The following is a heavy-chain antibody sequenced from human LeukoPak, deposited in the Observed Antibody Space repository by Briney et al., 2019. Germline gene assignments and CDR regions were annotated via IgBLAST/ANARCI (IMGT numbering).Heavy chain of an antibody. D-gene: IGHD3-9*01. J-gene: IGHJ6*03. Sequence: SVKVSCKASGGTFSSYAISWVRQAPGQGLEWMGGIIPIFGTANYAQKFQGRVTITTDESTSTAYMELSSLRSEDTAVYYCASGGYYNKGTDHYYYYMDVWGKGTTVTVSS. CDR1: GGTFSSYA. CDR2: IIPIFGTA. CDR3: ASGGYYNKGTDHYYYYMDV. V-gene: IGHV1-69*05.